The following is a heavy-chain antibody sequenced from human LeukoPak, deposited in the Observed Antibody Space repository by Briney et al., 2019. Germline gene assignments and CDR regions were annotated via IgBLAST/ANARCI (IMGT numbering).Heavy chain of an antibody. CDR3: ARSRYSSSWSDFDY. CDR1: GGSISSYY. Sequence: SETLSLTCTVSGGSISSYYWGWIRQPPGKGLEWIGYIYYSGSTNYNPSLKSRVTISVDTSKNQFSLKLSSVTAADTAVYYCARSRYSSSWSDFDYWGQGTLVTVSS. CDR2: IYYSGST. J-gene: IGHJ4*02. V-gene: IGHV4-59*08. D-gene: IGHD6-13*01.